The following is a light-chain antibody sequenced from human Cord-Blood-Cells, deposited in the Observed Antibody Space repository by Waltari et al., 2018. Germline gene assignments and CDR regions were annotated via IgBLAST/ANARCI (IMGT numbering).Light chain of an antibody. V-gene: IGKV3-15*01. Sequence: EIVMTQSPATLSVSPGERDTLSCRASQSVSRNLAWYQQKPGQPPRLLIYGASTRATGIPARFSGSGSGTEFTLTINSLQSEDFAVYYCQQYNNWPPLTFGGGTKVEIK. J-gene: IGKJ4*01. CDR3: QQYNNWPPLT. CDR1: QSVSRN. CDR2: GAS.